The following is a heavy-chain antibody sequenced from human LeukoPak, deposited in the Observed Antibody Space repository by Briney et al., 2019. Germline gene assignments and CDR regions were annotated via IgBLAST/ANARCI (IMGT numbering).Heavy chain of an antibody. CDR3: ATSGWYDGDY. CDR1: GITFDDYA. J-gene: IGHJ4*02. Sequence: PGRSLRLSCAASGITFDDYAMHWVRQAPGKGLEWVSGISWNSGSIGYADSVKGRFTISRDNAKNSLYLQMNSLRAEDTALYYCATSGWYDGDYWGQGTLVTVSS. V-gene: IGHV3-9*01. CDR2: ISWNSGSI. D-gene: IGHD6-19*01.